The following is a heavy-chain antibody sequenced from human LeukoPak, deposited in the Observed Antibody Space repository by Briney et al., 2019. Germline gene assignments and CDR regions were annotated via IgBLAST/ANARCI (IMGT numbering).Heavy chain of an antibody. Sequence: PSETLSLTCSVSGASISSGSNYWGWIRQPPGKTLEWIGSIYSSGSTYYNPSLKSRVTISVDTSKNQFSLKLSSVTAADTAVYYCARQTGSGLFILPGGQGTLVTVSS. CDR3: ARQTGSGLFILP. D-gene: IGHD3/OR15-3a*01. V-gene: IGHV4-39*01. CDR2: IYSSGST. J-gene: IGHJ4*02. CDR1: GASISSGSNY.